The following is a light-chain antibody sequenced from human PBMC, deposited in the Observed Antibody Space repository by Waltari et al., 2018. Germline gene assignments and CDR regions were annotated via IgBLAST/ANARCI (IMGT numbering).Light chain of an antibody. CDR3: QQYYSTPRWT. V-gene: IGKV4-1*01. Sequence: DIVMTQSPDSLAVSLGERATIHCQSSQSVLYSSNNKNYLAWYQQKPGQPPKLLIYWASTRESGVPDRFSGSGSGTDFTLTISSLQAEDVAVYYCQQYYSTPRWTFGQGTKVEIK. J-gene: IGKJ1*01. CDR2: WAS. CDR1: QSVLYSSNNKNY.